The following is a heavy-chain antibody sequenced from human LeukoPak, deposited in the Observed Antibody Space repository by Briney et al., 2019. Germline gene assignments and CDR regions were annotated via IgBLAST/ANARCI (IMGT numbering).Heavy chain of an antibody. D-gene: IGHD1-26*01. J-gene: IGHJ4*02. Sequence: QPGRSLRLSCAASGFTFSSYGMHWVRQAPGKGLEWVAVILNDGNNKYYADSVKGRFTISRDNSKNTVYLQMNSLRAEDTAVFYCAGSTEWEPIRDYWGPGTLVTVSS. CDR1: GFTFSSYG. CDR3: AGSTEWEPIRDY. V-gene: IGHV3-30*03. CDR2: ILNDGNNK.